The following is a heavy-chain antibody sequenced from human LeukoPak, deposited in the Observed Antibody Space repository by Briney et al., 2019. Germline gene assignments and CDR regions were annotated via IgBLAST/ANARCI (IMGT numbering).Heavy chain of an antibody. V-gene: IGHV3-48*04. Sequence: GGSLRLSCAASGFTFSSSSMNWVRQAPGKGLEWVSYISSTSTTIYYADSVKGRFTISRDNAKNSLYLQMNSLRAEDTAVYYCARETYVSSSWYGALDYWGQGTLVTVSS. J-gene: IGHJ4*02. D-gene: IGHD6-13*01. CDR2: ISSTSTTI. CDR1: GFTFSSSS. CDR3: ARETYVSSSWYGALDY.